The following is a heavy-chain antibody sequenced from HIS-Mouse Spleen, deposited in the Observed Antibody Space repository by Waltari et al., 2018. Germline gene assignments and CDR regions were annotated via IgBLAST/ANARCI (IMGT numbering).Heavy chain of an antibody. CDR2: IYYSGST. J-gene: IGHJ4*02. Sequence: QLQLQESGPGLVKPSETLSLTCTVSGGSISSSSYYWGWIRQPPGKGLEWIGSIYYSGSTYYNPSLKSRVTISVDTSKNQFSLKLSSVTAADTAVYYCARRVVGATSTFFDYWGQGTLVTVSS. CDR3: ARRVVGATSTFFDY. D-gene: IGHD1-26*01. CDR1: GGSISSSSYY. V-gene: IGHV4-39*01.